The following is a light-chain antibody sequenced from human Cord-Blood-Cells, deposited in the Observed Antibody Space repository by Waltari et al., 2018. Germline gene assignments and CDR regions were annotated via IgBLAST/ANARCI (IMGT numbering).Light chain of an antibody. CDR3: QQSYSTPIT. Sequence: DIQIPQSPSSLSASVGDRVTITCRASPSISSYLNCYQQKPGKAPKLLIYAASSLQSGIPARFSVSGSGTDFTLTISSLQPEDFATYYCQQSYSTPITFGQGTRLEIK. CDR1: PSISSY. V-gene: IGKV1-39*01. J-gene: IGKJ5*01. CDR2: AAS.